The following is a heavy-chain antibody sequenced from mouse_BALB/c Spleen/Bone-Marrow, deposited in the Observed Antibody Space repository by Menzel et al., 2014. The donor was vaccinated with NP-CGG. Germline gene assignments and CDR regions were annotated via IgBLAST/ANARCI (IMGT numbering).Heavy chain of an antibody. CDR3: TRSNYGYWYFDV. J-gene: IGHJ1*01. V-gene: IGHV1S81*02. CDR2: INPSNGGT. D-gene: IGHD1-1*01. Sequence: VQLQQSGAELVKPGASVKLSCKASGYTFSSYYMYWVKQRPGQGLEWIGEINPSNGGTKFNEKFKSKATLTVDKSSSTAYMQLSSLTSEDSAVYYCTRSNYGYWYFDVWGEGTTVTVSS. CDR1: GYTFSSYY.